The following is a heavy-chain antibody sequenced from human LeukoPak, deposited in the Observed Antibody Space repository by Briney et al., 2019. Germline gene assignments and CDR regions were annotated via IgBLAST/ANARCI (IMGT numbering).Heavy chain of an antibody. J-gene: IGHJ4*02. CDR3: ARAQWLSTLPVSDY. D-gene: IGHD6-19*01. CDR2: INHSGST. CDR1: GGSFSGYY. Sequence: PSETLSLNCAVYGGSFSGYYWSWIRQPPGKGLEWIGEINHSGSTNYNPSLKSRVTISVDTSKNQFSLKLSSVTAADTAVYYCARAQWLSTLPVSDYWGQRTLVTVSS. V-gene: IGHV4-34*01.